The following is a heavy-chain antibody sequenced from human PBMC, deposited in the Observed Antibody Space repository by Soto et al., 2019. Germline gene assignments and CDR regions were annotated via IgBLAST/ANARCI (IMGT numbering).Heavy chain of an antibody. D-gene: IGHD6-13*01. J-gene: IGHJ5*02. CDR3: ASTYSTSWYGFDP. CDR1: GFSLSNAGLG. V-gene: IGHV2-26*04. Sequence: QVTVKESGPVLVKPTETLTLTCTVSGFSLSNAGLGVSWIRQPPGKALEWLAHIFSNDEKSYSTSLKSRLTSSKDTSKSQVVLTMTNMDPVDTATYYCASTYSTSWYGFDPWGQGTLVTVSS. CDR2: IFSNDEK.